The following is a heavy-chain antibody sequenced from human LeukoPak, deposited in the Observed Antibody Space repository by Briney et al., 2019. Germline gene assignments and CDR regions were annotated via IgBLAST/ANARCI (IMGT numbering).Heavy chain of an antibody. CDR1: GFTFSSYA. V-gene: IGHV3-23*01. J-gene: IGHJ4*02. CDR2: ITGGGGTT. CDR3: AKARGYCSGGDCYSGFDY. Sequence: GGSLRLSCAASGFTFSSYAMSWVRQAPGKGLEWVSTITGGGGTTYYADSVKGRLTISRDSSKNTLYLQMNSLRSEDTALYYCAKARGYCSGGDCYSGFDYWGQGALVTVSS. D-gene: IGHD2-15*01.